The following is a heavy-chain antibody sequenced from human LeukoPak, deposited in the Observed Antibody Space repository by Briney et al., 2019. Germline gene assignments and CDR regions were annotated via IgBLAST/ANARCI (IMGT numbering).Heavy chain of an antibody. V-gene: IGHV3-43*01. J-gene: IGHJ6*03. Sequence: GGSLRLSCAASGFTFDDYTMHWVRQAPGKGLEWVSLISWDGGSTYYADSVKGRFTISRDNSKNSLYLQMNSLRTEDTALYYCAKDMEDIVVVPAKATYYYYYYMDVWGKGTTVTVSS. D-gene: IGHD2-2*01. CDR1: GFTFDDYT. CDR3: AKDMEDIVVVPAKATYYYYYYMDV. CDR2: ISWDGGST.